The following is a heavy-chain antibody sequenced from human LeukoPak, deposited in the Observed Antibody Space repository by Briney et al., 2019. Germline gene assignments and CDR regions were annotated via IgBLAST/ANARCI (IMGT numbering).Heavy chain of an antibody. V-gene: IGHV3-23*01. D-gene: IGHD3-10*01. J-gene: IGHJ6*03. CDR3: AKSSGGVHYFYYMDV. CDR1: GFSFSNYA. Sequence: GGSLRLSCAASGFSFSNYAMSWVRQAPGKGLEWVSAVSKSGVTTDYADSVKGRFTISRDNSKSTLYVEMNSLRAEDTAVYFCAKSSGGVHYFYYMDVWGKGTTVTVSS. CDR2: VSKSGVTT.